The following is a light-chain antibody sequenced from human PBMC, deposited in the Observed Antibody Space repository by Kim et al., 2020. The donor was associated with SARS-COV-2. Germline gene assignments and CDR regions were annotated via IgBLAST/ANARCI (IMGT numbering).Light chain of an antibody. J-gene: IGLJ3*02. Sequence: MTSREENISSRYYSWYQQQKGQAPRLVINSDNNQPPGSPARLSGSSTGDKAAFSITRAKAEDEAAYYYNSRHSSDDNDVFGRGTKLTVL. CDR2: SDN. CDR3: NSRHSSDDNDV. V-gene: IGLV3-19*01. CDR1: NISSRY.